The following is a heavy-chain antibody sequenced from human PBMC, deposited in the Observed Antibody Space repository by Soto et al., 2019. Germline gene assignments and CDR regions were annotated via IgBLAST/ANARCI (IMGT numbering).Heavy chain of an antibody. CDR2: IIPIFGTA. D-gene: IGHD1-26*01. J-gene: IGHJ5*02. Sequence: VASVKVSCKASGGTFSSYAISWVRQAPGQGLEWMGGIIPIFGTANYAQKFQGRVTITADESTSTAYMELNNLSAEDTAVYHCAKNQGVELVPLATVDWFDPWGQGSVVTVSS. CDR3: AKNQGVELVPLATVDWFDP. CDR1: GGTFSSYA. V-gene: IGHV1-69*13.